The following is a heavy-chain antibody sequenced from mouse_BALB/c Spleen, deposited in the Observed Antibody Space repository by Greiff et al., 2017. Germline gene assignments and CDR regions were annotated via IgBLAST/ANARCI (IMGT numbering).Heavy chain of an antibody. J-gene: IGHJ2*01. D-gene: IGHD1-1*01. CDR3: ARQGYYGSSDDLDD. V-gene: IGHV5-9-3*01. CDR1: GFTFSSYA. Sequence: EVQLVESGGGLVKPGGSLKLSCAASGFTFSSYAMSWVRQTPEKRLEWVATISSGGSYTYYPDSVKGRFTISRDNAKNTLYLQMSSLRSEDTAMYYCARQGYYGSSDDLDDWGQGTTRTVSS. CDR2: ISSGGSYT.